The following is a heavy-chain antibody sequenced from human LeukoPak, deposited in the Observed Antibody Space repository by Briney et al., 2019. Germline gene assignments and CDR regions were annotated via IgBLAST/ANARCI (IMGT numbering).Heavy chain of an antibody. V-gene: IGHV3-30*02. D-gene: IGHD5-12*01. J-gene: IGHJ3*01. Sequence: PGGSLRLSCAASGFTFSNYGMNWVRQAPGKGLEWVAFIRYDGTNKYYAESVKGRFTISRDNSKNTLYLQMNSLRAEDTAVYHCARDVIQTGYANDAFDVWGQGTMVTVSS. CDR2: IRYDGTNK. CDR3: ARDVIQTGYANDAFDV. CDR1: GFTFSNYG.